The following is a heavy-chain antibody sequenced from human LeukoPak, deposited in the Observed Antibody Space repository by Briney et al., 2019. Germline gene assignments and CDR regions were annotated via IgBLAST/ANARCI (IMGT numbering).Heavy chain of an antibody. V-gene: IGHV1-58*02. Sequence: SVKVSCKTSGFTFSNSAIQWARQARGQRLEWIGWIGVDDDNTNYAQRFQDRVTITRDMSTSTVYMDLSSLRSEDTAVYHCAAEIYGYNSECCSFDFWGPGTPVTVSS. D-gene: IGHD4-23*01. CDR3: AAEIYGYNSECCSFDF. CDR2: IGVDDDNT. J-gene: IGHJ3*01. CDR1: GFTFSNSA.